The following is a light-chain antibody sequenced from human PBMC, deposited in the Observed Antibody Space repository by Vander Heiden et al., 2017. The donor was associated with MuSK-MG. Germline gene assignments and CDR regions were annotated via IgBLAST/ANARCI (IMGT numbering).Light chain of an antibody. Sequence: DVQMTQSPSTVSASVGDTVTINCRASQTVGTWLAWLQQKPGRAPRLLIQKASTLQDGVPSRFSGSGSEKEFTLTITGLQPDDCATYYCQKSNTYSPFGQGTRVEV. V-gene: IGKV1-5*03. CDR3: QKSNTYSP. CDR1: QTVGTW. J-gene: IGKJ1*01. CDR2: KAS.